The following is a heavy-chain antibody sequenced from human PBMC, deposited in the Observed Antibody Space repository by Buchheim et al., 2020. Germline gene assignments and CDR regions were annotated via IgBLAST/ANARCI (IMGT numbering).Heavy chain of an antibody. D-gene: IGHD1-7*01. CDR2: ISGSGDRT. CDR3: AKDTLGYNWNYALYYFDY. J-gene: IGHJ4*02. CDR1: EFTFSSYA. Sequence: EVQLLESGGGLVQPGGSLRLSCAASEFTFSSYAMSWVRQAPGKGLEWVSGISGSGDRTYYADSVKGRLTISRDHSQNTLFLQMNSLRAEDTAVYYCAKDTLGYNWNYALYYFDYWGQGTL. V-gene: IGHV3-23*01.